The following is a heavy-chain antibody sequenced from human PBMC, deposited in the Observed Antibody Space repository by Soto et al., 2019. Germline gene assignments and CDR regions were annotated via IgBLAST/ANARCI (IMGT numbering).Heavy chain of an antibody. D-gene: IGHD4-17*01. CDR2: ISSSGTST. V-gene: IGHV3-23*01. J-gene: IGHJ3*02. CDR3: AVDPTGDYVGAFDI. Sequence: GGSLRLSCAASGFTFSSYAMSWVRQAPGKGLEWVSRISSSGTSTYHADSVKGRFTISRDNSKIMLFLHMNSLGVEDTAVYYCAVDPTGDYVGAFDIWGHGTMVTVSS. CDR1: GFTFSSYA.